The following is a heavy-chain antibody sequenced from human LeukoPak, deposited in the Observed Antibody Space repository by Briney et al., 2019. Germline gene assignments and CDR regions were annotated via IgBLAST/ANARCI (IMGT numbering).Heavy chain of an antibody. V-gene: IGHV1-2*02. J-gene: IGHJ4*02. Sequence: ASVKVSCKASGYTFTSYGISWVRQAPGQGLEWMGWINPNSGGTNYAQKFQGRVTMTRDTSISTAYMELSRLRSDDTAVYYYARELRQLASLFDYWGQGTLVTVSS. D-gene: IGHD6-6*01. CDR1: GYTFTSYG. CDR2: INPNSGGT. CDR3: ARELRQLASLFDY.